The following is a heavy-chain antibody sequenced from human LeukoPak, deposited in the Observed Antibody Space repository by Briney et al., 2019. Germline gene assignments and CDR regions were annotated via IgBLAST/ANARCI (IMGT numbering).Heavy chain of an antibody. CDR2: IGTADDT. CDR3: ARSGYYHYYGLDV. Sequence: GGSLRLSCVASGFTFSSYDLHWVRQTTGKGLEWVSAIGTADDTFYPDSVKGRFTISRDDAKDSLYLQMRNLRVGDTAVYYCARSGYYHYYGLDVWGQGTTVTVSS. V-gene: IGHV3-13*04. CDR1: GFTFSSYD. J-gene: IGHJ6*01. D-gene: IGHD6-13*01.